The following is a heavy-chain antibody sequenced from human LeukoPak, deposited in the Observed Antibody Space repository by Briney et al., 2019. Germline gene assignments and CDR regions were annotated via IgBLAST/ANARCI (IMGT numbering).Heavy chain of an antibody. J-gene: IGHJ3*02. V-gene: IGHV4-38-2*02. CDR1: GYSISSGYY. Sequence: SETLSLTCTVSGYSISSGYYWGWIRQPPGKGLEWIGSIYHSGSTYYNPSLKSRVTISVDTSKNQFSLKLSSVTAAGTAVYYCASAGRGDAFDIWGQGTMVSVSS. CDR2: IYHSGST. D-gene: IGHD1-26*01. CDR3: ASAGRGDAFDI.